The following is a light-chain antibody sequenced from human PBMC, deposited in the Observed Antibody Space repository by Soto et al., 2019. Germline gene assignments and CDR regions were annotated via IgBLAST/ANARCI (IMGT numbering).Light chain of an antibody. CDR2: AAS. J-gene: IGKJ1*01. Sequence: DIQMTQSPSSLSASIGDRVTITCRASQGINNFLAWYQQKPGEAPKLLLYAASILRSGVPSRFSGSGSGTDFTLTISRLEPEDVATYYCQEYNSPPRTFGQGTRV. V-gene: IGKV1-27*01. CDR3: QEYNSPPRT. CDR1: QGINNF.